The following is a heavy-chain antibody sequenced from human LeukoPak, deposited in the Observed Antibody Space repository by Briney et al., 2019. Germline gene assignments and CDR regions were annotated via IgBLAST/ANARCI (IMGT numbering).Heavy chain of an antibody. Sequence: GSLRLSCAASGFTFSSYSMNWVRQAPGKGLEWVSSISSSSSYIYYADSVKGRFTISRDNAKNSLYLQVNSLRAEDTAVYYCARDLDHAVAGPFDPWGQGTLVTVSS. D-gene: IGHD6-19*01. J-gene: IGHJ5*02. V-gene: IGHV3-21*01. CDR2: ISSSSSYI. CDR3: ARDLDHAVAGPFDP. CDR1: GFTFSSYS.